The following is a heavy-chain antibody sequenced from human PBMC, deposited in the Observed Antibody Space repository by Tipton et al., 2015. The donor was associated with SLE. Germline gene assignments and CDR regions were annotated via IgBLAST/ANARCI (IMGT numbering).Heavy chain of an antibody. CDR3: ARETGTYYSTWFDS. Sequence: GLVKPSETLSLTCAVSAYSISTGYHWGWIRQPPGKGLEWIASIHHSGNTYYNPSLRSRVSISVDVSRNQFSLTLNSVTAADTATYSCARETGTYYSTWFDSWGQGTLVTVSS. CDR2: IHHSGNT. D-gene: IGHD1-26*01. J-gene: IGHJ5*01. CDR1: AYSISTGYH. V-gene: IGHV4-38-2*02.